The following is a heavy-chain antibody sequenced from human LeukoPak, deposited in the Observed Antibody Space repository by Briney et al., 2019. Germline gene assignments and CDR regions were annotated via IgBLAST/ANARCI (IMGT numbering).Heavy chain of an antibody. Sequence: GGSLRLSCAASGFTFSNYAMRWVRQAPGKGLEWVSGIGGSGDSTYYADSVKGRFTISRDNSKNTLYLQMNSLRAEDTAVYYCARRSGIAVAGAFDYWGQGTLVTVSS. CDR3: ARRSGIAVAGAFDY. CDR2: IGGSGDST. J-gene: IGHJ4*02. CDR1: GFTFSNYA. D-gene: IGHD6-19*01. V-gene: IGHV3-23*01.